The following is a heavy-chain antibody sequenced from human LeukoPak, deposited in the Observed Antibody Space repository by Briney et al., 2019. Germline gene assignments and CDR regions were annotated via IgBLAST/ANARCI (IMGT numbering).Heavy chain of an antibody. D-gene: IGHD5-18*01. CDR1: GFTVSSTL. Sequence: GGSLRLSCIVSGFTVSSTLMDWVRQAPGKGLEWVSVIYYDGGTVYADSVKGRFTISRDTSKNMVHLQMNSLRPEDSAVYYCARERAGIQSWVEFDLWGQGT. V-gene: IGHV3-53*05. J-gene: IGHJ5*02. CDR3: ARERAGIQSWVEFDL. CDR2: IYYDGGT.